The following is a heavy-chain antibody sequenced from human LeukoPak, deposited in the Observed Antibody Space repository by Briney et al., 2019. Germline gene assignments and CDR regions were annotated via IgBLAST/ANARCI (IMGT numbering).Heavy chain of an antibody. CDR3: ARERIRDFGVIRTWFAP. V-gene: IGHV4-4*02. CDR1: GGSISSSNW. D-gene: IGHD3-3*01. CDR2: IYHSGST. Sequence: SGTLSLTCAVSGGSISSSNWWSWVRQPPGKGLEWIGEIYHSGSTNYNPSLKSRVTISVDKSKNQFSLKLSSVTAADTAVYYCARERIRDFGVIRTWFAPRGQGTLVTVSS. J-gene: IGHJ5*02.